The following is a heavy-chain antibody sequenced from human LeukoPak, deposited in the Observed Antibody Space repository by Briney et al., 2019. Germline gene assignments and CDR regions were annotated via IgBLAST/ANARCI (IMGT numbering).Heavy chain of an antibody. D-gene: IGHD3-3*01. V-gene: IGHV1-69*05. CDR3: AGGPYYDFWSGHNYMDV. Sequence: SVKVSCKASGGTFSSYAISWVRQAPGQGLEWMGRIIPIFGTANYAQKFQGRVTITTDESTSTAYMELSSLRSEDTAVYYCAGGPYYDFWSGHNYMDVWGKGTTVTVSS. CDR1: GGTFSSYA. CDR2: IIPIFGTA. J-gene: IGHJ6*03.